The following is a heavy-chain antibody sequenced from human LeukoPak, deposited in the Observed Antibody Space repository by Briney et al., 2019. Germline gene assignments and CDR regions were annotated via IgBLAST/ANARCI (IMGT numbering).Heavy chain of an antibody. CDR1: GASITDFY. V-gene: IGHV4-59*12. Sequence: SETLSLTCTVSGASITDFYWSWIRQPPGKGLEWIGYIYFNKRTNYSPSLKSRVTISVDTSKNQFSLKLSSVTAADTAVYYCARGRRYDTGGYKTFGWYFDLWGRGTLVIVSS. CDR2: IYFNKRT. CDR3: ARGRRYDTGGYKTFGWYFDL. J-gene: IGHJ2*01. D-gene: IGHD2-8*02.